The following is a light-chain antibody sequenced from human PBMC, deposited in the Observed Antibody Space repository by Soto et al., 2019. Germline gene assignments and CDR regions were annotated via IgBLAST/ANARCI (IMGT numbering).Light chain of an antibody. CDR3: SSYTASSTLL. J-gene: IGLJ1*01. V-gene: IGLV2-14*03. CDR1: SSDVGGYNY. Sequence: STLTQPASVSGSPGQSITISCTGTSSDVGGYNYVSWPQQHPCKAPKLLISEVSNRPSGVSNRFSGSKSRNTASLTISGLQADDEADYYCSSYTASSTLLFGTGTKVTVL. CDR2: EVS.